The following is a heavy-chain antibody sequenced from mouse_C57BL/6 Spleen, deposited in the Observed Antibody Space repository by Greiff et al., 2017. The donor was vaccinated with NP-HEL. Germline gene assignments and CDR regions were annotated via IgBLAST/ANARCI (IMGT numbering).Heavy chain of an antibody. CDR1: GYTFTDSY. CDR2: INPNNGGT. CDR3: ARVGLQGYAMDY. Sequence: VQLQQSGPELVKPGASVKISCKASGYTFTDSYMNWVKQSHGKSLEWIGDINPNNGGTSYNQKFKGKATLTVGKSSSTAYMELRRLTSEDSAVYYCARVGLQGYAMDYWGQGTSVTVSS. V-gene: IGHV1-26*01. J-gene: IGHJ4*01. D-gene: IGHD2-13*01.